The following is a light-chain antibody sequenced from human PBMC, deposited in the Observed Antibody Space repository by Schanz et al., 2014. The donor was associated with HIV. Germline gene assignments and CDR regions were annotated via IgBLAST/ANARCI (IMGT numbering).Light chain of an antibody. J-gene: IGLJ3*02. V-gene: IGLV2-11*01. CDR1: SSDVGSYNY. CDR2: DVS. Sequence: QSVLTQPRSVSGSPGQSVTISCTGTSSDVGSYNYVSWYQQRPGKAPKLMIYDVSNRPSGVSNRFSGSKSGNTASLTISGLQAEDEADYYCCSYAGSYPFVVFGGGTKLTVL. CDR3: CSYAGSYPFVV.